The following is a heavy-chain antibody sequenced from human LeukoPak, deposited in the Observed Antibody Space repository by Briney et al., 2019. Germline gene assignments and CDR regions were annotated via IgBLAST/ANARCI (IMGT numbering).Heavy chain of an antibody. D-gene: IGHD3-10*01. V-gene: IGHV3-48*01. CDR2: ISSSSSTI. J-gene: IGHJ4*02. CDR1: GFTFSSYS. Sequence: GGSLRPSCAASGFTFSSYSMNWVRQAPGKGLEWVSYISSSSSTIYYADSVKGRFTISRGNAKNSLYLQMNSLRAEDTAVYYCARDGRLLWFGELFTYWGQGTLVTVSS. CDR3: ARDGRLLWFGELFTY.